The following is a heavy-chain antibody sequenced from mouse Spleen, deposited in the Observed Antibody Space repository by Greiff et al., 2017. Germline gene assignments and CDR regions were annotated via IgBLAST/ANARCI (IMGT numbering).Heavy chain of an antibody. J-gene: IGHJ2*01. CDR1: GFTFSDYG. V-gene: IGHV5-17*01. CDR2: ISSGSSTI. D-gene: IGHD1-2*01. CDR3: ARDYYGSADY. Sequence: EVKLVESGGGLVKPGGSLKLSCAASGFTFSDYGMHWVRQAPEKGLEWVAYISSGSSTIYYADTVKGRFTISRDNVKNTLFLQMTSLRSEDTAMYYCARDYYGSADYWGQGTTLTVSS.